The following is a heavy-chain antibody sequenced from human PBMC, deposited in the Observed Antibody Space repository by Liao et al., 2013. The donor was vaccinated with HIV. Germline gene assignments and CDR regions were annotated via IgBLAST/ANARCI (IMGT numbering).Heavy chain of an antibody. CDR3: ARVGMTTITGYYYYIDV. V-gene: IGHV4-39*02. J-gene: IGHJ6*03. CDR2: IYYSGST. Sequence: QLQLQESGPGLVEPSETLSLACTVSGGSISGKTYHWGWIRQPPGKGLEWIGSIYYSGSTYYNPSLRSRVTISVDTSKNHFSLRLSSVTAADTAVYYCARVGMTTITGYYYYIDVWGERDRRSPS. CDR1: GGSISGKTYH. D-gene: IGHD5-24*01.